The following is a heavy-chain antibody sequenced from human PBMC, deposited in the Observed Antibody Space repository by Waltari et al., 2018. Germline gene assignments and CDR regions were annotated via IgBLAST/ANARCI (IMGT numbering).Heavy chain of an antibody. CDR3: ARVGQQRAYYYYGMDV. CDR2: MNPNSGNT. D-gene: IGHD6-13*01. CDR1: GYTFTTYE. Sequence: QVQLMQSGAEVIKPGASVKVSCRASGYTFTTYEINWVRQATGQGLEWMGWMNPNSGNTGYAQKFQGRVTMTRNTSISTAYMELSSLRSEDTAVYYCARVGQQRAYYYYGMDVWGQGTTVTVSS. V-gene: IGHV1-8*02. J-gene: IGHJ6*02.